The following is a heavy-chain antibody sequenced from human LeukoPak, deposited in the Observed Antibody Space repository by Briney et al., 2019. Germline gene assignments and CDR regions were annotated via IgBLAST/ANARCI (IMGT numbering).Heavy chain of an antibody. D-gene: IGHD3-22*01. CDR3: ARTKAGYDSSGYYCWFDY. CDR1: GFTFSSYS. CDR2: ISSSSSYI. V-gene: IGHV3-21*01. J-gene: IGHJ4*02. Sequence: GGSLRLSCAASGFTFSSYSMNWVRQAPGKGLEWVSSISSSSSYIYYADSVKGRFTISRDNAKNSLYLQMNSLRAEDTAVYYCARTKAGYDSSGYYCWFDYWGQGTLVTVSS.